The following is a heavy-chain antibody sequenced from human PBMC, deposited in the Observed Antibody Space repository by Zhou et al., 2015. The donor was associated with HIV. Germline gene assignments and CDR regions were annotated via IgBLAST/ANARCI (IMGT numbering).Heavy chain of an antibody. D-gene: IGHD3-22*01. CDR3: ARAAALGYYYDSSGYHRLSLEPRYGMDV. CDR2: INPSGGST. V-gene: IGHV1-46*01. J-gene: IGHJ6*02. CDR1: GYTFTSYY. Sequence: QVQLVQSGAEVKKPGASVKVSCKASGYTFTSYYMHWVRQAPGQGLEWMGIINPSGGSTSYAQKFQGRVTMTRDTSTSTVYMELSSLRSEDTAVYYCARAAALGYYYDSSGYHRLSLEPRYGMDVVGPRGPRVTVSS.